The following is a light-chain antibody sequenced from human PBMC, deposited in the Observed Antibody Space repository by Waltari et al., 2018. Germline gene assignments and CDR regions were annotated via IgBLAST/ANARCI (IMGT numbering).Light chain of an antibody. Sequence: DIVLTQTPLSSPVTLGQPTSIACRSCQSLVHSDGNTYLSWLHQRPGQPPRLLLYKISNRLSGVPDRFSGSGAGTEFTLKISRVETEDVGVYFCMQATQFPLTFGGGTKVEIK. CDR1: QSLVHSDGNTY. V-gene: IGKV2-24*01. CDR3: MQATQFPLT. CDR2: KIS. J-gene: IGKJ4*01.